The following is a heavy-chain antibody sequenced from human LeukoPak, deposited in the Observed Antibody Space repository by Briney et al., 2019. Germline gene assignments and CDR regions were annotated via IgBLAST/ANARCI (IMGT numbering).Heavy chain of an antibody. Sequence: ASVKVSCKASGYTFTNYGISWVRQAPGQGLEWIGWISTYNGKTNYAQKLRGRVTLTTDTSMTTVYMELRSLRSDDTAVYYCAREHYYDSSSNWFDPWGQGTLVTVSS. CDR3: AREHYYDSSSNWFDP. V-gene: IGHV1-18*01. J-gene: IGHJ5*02. D-gene: IGHD3-22*01. CDR2: ISTYNGKT. CDR1: GYTFTNYG.